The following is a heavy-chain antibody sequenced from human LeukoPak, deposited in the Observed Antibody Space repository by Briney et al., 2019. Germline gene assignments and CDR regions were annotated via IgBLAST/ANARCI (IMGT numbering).Heavy chain of an antibody. J-gene: IGHJ6*02. V-gene: IGHV4-59*01. Sequence: PSETLSLTCTVSGGSISSYYWSWIRQPPGKGLEWIGYIYYSGSTNYNPSLKSRVTISVDTSKNQFSLKLSSVTAADTAVYYCAREKWGDAYYYDSSGYGRSYCYYGMDVWGQGTTVTVSS. CDR2: IYYSGST. CDR3: AREKWGDAYYYDSSGYGRSYCYYGMDV. D-gene: IGHD3-22*01. CDR1: GGSISSYY.